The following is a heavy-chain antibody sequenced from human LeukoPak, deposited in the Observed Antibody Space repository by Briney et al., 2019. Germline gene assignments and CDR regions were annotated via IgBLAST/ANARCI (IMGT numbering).Heavy chain of an antibody. CDR2: MSYDGSNK. D-gene: IGHD6-19*01. V-gene: IGHV3-30-3*01. J-gene: IGHJ4*02. CDR3: AREGREWLSVGIDY. Sequence: GGSLRLSCAASGFTFSSYAMSWVRQAPGKGLEWVALMSYDGSNKYYADSVKGRFTISRDNSKNTLYLQMNSLRAEDTAVYYCAREGREWLSVGIDYWGRGTLVTVSS. CDR1: GFTFSSYA.